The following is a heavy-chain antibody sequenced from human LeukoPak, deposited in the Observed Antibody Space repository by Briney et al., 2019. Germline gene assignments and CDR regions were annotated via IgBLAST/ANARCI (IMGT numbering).Heavy chain of an antibody. D-gene: IGHD3-10*01. CDR1: GFIVSSKY. CDR2: ISCSGGST. Sequence: GGSLRLSCVASGFIVSSKYMSWVRQAPGKGLEWVSAISCSGGSTYYADSVKGRFTISRDNSKNTLYLQMNSLRAEDTAVYYCAKGEITMVRRGLTFDYWGQGTLVTVSS. J-gene: IGHJ4*02. CDR3: AKGEITMVRRGLTFDY. V-gene: IGHV3-23*01.